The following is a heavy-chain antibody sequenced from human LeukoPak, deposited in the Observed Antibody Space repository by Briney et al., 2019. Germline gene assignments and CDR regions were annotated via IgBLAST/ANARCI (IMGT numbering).Heavy chain of an antibody. D-gene: IGHD3-3*01. V-gene: IGHV1-8*01. J-gene: IGHJ5*02. Sequence: GASVKVSCKASGYTFTSYDINWVRQATGQGLEWTGWMNPNSGNTGYAQKFQGRVTMTRNTSISTAYMELSSRRSEDTAVYYCARASISNFRFGVVIGNNWFDPWGQGTLVTVSS. CDR3: ARASISNFRFGVVIGNNWFDP. CDR2: MNPNSGNT. CDR1: GYTFTSYD.